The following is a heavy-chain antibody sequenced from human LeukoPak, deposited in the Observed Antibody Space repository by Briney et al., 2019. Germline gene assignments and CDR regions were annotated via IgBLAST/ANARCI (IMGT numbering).Heavy chain of an antibody. Sequence: PSETLSLTCTVSGGSISSSSYYWGWIRQPPGRGLEWIGYIYYSGSTNYNPSLKSRVTISVDTSKNQFSLKLSSVTAADTAVYYCARVYGGNSGYAFDIWGQGTMVTVSS. CDR2: IYYSGST. D-gene: IGHD4-23*01. CDR1: GGSISSSSYY. J-gene: IGHJ3*02. CDR3: ARVYGGNSGYAFDI. V-gene: IGHV4-61*05.